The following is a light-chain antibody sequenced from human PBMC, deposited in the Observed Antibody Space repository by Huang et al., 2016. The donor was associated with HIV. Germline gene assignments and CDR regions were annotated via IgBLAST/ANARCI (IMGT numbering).Light chain of an antibody. V-gene: IGKV3-20*01. J-gene: IGKJ4*01. CDR2: DAS. CDR1: QSVSSSN. Sequence: EVVLTQSPGTLSLSPGDRATLSCRASQSVSSSNLAWYQQKPGQAPRLLVYDASSRAAGIPDTFSGSGSGTDFTLTISRLEPEDFAVYYCQQYGSSPLTFGGGTKVEIK. CDR3: QQYGSSPLT.